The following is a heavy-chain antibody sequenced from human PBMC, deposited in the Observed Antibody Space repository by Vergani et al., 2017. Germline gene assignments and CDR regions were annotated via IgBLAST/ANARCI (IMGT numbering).Heavy chain of an antibody. CDR2: IIPVLGKT. CDR1: GATFRSNT. CDR3: ARDPRGYGGDPEDYYYGMDV. J-gene: IGHJ6*02. D-gene: IGHD2-21*02. V-gene: IGHV1-69*08. Sequence: QVQLVQSGAEVKKPGSSVKVSCKASGATFRSNTNSWVRQVPGQGLEWMGRIIPVLGKTKYAQDFQGRLTITADTSTSTAYMELTSLRSQDTAVYYCARDPRGYGGDPEDYYYGMDVWGQGTTVTVSS.